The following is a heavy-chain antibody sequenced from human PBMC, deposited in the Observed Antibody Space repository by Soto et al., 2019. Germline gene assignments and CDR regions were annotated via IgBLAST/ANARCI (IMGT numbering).Heavy chain of an antibody. V-gene: IGHV1-69*01. CDR1: GGTFSSYA. J-gene: IGHJ6*02. CDR3: ARSKGEAYSSGWYATYYYGMDV. CDR2: IIPIFGTA. D-gene: IGHD6-19*01. Sequence: QVQLVQSGAEVKKPGSSVKVSCKASGGTFSSYAISWVRQAPGQGLEWMGGIIPIFGTANYAQKFQGRVTITADESTSTVYMELSSLRSEDTAVYYCARSKGEAYSSGWYATYYYGMDVWGQGTTVTVSS.